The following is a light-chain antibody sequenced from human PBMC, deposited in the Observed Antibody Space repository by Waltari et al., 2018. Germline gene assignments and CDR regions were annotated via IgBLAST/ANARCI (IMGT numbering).Light chain of an antibody. CDR3: QQGNSNPFT. V-gene: IGKV1-13*02. CDR2: YAN. J-gene: IGKJ3*01. CDR1: QGISSY. Sequence: IQMSQSPSSLSASVGDRVTSTCRASQGISSYLNWYQQKPGRAPKLLIYYANSLASGVPSRFSGSGSGTEFTLTISSLQPEDFATYYCQQGNSNPFTFGPGTKLDIK.